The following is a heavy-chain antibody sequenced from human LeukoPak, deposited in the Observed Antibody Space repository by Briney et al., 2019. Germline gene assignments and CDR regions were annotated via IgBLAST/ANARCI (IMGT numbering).Heavy chain of an antibody. CDR3: AGLMAPRRYDIKRRVLEWFDGMDV. J-gene: IGHJ6*01. D-gene: IGHD3-3*01. CDR2: IYTGDSDT. V-gene: IGHV5-51*01. Sequence: AASLKICCKGSGNSFTSYCIGWVRQLPGKGQGWVGIIYTGDSDTRYSPSHQGQVTISADKSISTAYLQWSSLKASDTAMYYSAGLMAPRRYDIKRRVLEWFDGMDVWGQGTTVTVSS. CDR1: GNSFTSYC.